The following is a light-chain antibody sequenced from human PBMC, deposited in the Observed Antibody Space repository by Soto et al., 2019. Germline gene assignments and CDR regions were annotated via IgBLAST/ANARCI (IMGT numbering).Light chain of an antibody. CDR1: QSVSSY. CDR2: DAS. J-gene: IGKJ3*01. V-gene: IGKV3-11*01. Sequence: EIVLTQSPATLSLSPGERDTLSCRASQSVSSYLAWYQQKPGQAPRLLIYDASNRATGIPARFSGSGSGTDFTLTISSLEPEDFAVYYCQQRSNCFLLTFGPEINVDIK. CDR3: QQRSNCFLLT.